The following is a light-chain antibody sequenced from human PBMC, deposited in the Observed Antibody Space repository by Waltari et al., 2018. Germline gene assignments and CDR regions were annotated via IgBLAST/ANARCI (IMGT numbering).Light chain of an antibody. CDR3: QQYYSYPRT. CDR1: QGISIY. CDR2: AAS. V-gene: IGKV1-8*01. Sequence: AIRMTQSPSSFSASTGDRLTITCRASQGISIYLAWYQQKPGKAPKLLIYAASTLQSGVPSRFSGSGSGTDFTLTISCLQSEDFATYYCQQYYSYPRTFGPGTKVDIK. J-gene: IGKJ3*01.